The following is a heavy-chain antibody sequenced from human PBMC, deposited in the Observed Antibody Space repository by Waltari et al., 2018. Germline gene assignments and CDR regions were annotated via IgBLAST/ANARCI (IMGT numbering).Heavy chain of an antibody. Sequence: EVQLVESGGGLVQPGGSLRLSCSASGFTFSSYERNWVRQAPGKGLEWLSYISSSGSTIYQADSVRGRFTISRDNARNSVYLQMNRLRDEDTAVYYCARDKVQWYYYGMDVWGQGTTVTVSS. J-gene: IGHJ6*02. V-gene: IGHV3-48*03. D-gene: IGHD6-19*01. CDR3: ARDKVQWYYYGMDV. CDR2: ISSSGSTI. CDR1: GFTFSSYE.